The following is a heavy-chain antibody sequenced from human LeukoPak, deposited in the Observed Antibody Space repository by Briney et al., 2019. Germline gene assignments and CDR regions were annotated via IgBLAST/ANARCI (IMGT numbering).Heavy chain of an antibody. Sequence: GGSLRLSCAASGFTVSSNYMSWVRQAPGKGLEWVSVIYSCGSTYYADSVKGRFTISRDNSKNTLYLQMNSLRAEDTAVYYCARGRGPTQMTTIIGGDCWGQGTLVTVSS. CDR3: ARGRGPTQMTTIIGGDC. CDR2: IYSCGST. V-gene: IGHV3-66*03. J-gene: IGHJ4*02. D-gene: IGHD5-24*01. CDR1: GFTVSSNY.